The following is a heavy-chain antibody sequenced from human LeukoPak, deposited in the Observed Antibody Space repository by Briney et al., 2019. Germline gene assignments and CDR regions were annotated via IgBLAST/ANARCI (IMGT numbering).Heavy chain of an antibody. CDR3: ARKTMVRGVHDY. V-gene: IGHV1-24*01. CDR1: GYSLTELS. CDR2: FDPEDGET. J-gene: IGHJ4*02. Sequence: ASVKVSCKVSGYSLTELSMHWVRQAPGKGLEWMGGFDPEDGETIYAQKFQGRVTMTEDTSTDTAYMELSRLRSDDTAVYYCARKTMVRGVHDYWGQGTLVTVSS. D-gene: IGHD3-10*01.